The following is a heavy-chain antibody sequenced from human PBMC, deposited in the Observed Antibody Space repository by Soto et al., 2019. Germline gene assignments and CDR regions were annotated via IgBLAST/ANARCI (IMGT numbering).Heavy chain of an antibody. D-gene: IGHD3-22*01. J-gene: IGHJ4*02. Sequence: SETLSLTCAVSGGSISSGGYSWSWIRQPPGKGLEWIGYIYHSGSTYYNPSLKSRVTISVDRSKNQFSLKLSSVAAADTAVYYCARADYDSSGYYYPYYFDYWGQGTLVTVSS. CDR1: GGSISSGGYS. CDR2: IYHSGST. CDR3: ARADYDSSGYYYPYYFDY. V-gene: IGHV4-30-2*01.